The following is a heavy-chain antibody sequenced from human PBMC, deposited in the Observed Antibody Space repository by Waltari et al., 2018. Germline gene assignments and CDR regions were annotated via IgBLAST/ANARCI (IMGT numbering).Heavy chain of an antibody. D-gene: IGHD3-16*01. CDR2: IKPEGSET. CDR1: GFTFGREG. V-gene: IGHV3-7*01. Sequence: EVQLVESGGGLVQSGGPLRLSCEGSGFTFGREGMGWVRQAPGKGLEWVANIKPEGSETYYVGSVKGRFTISRDNAKNSLYLLLNSLRGEDTAVYYCARGGDAAAQHFQHWGQGAQVTVSS. J-gene: IGHJ1*01. CDR3: ARGGDAAAQHFQH.